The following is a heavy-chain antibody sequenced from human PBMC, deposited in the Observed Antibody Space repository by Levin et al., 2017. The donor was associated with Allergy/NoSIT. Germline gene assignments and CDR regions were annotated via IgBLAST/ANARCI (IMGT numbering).Heavy chain of an antibody. D-gene: IGHD3-10*01. Sequence: GGSLRLSCAASGFTFSGSAMHWVRQASGKGLEWVGRIRSKANSYATAYAASVKGRFTISRDDSKNTAYLQMNSLKTEDTAVYYCTRKAPLLWFGELLDYGMDVWGQGTTVTVSS. CDR3: TRKAPLLWFGELLDYGMDV. J-gene: IGHJ6*02. CDR2: IRSKANSYAT. CDR1: GFTFSGSA. V-gene: IGHV3-73*01.